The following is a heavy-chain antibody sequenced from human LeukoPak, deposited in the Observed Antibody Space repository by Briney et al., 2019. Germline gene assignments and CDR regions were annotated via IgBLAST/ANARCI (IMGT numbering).Heavy chain of an antibody. D-gene: IGHD5-24*01. CDR1: GGSISSDY. CDR2: IYYSGST. Sequence: SETLSLTCTVSGGSISSDYWSWIRPPPGKGLEWIGYIYYSGSTNYNPSLKSRVTMSVDTSKNQFSLKLSSVTAADTAVYYCASAVDMYYFDYWGQGTLVTVSS. J-gene: IGHJ4*02. V-gene: IGHV4-59*08. CDR3: ASAVDMYYFDY.